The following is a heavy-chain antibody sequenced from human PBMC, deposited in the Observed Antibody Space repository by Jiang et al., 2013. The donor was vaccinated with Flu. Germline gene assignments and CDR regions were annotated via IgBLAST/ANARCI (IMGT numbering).Heavy chain of an antibody. CDR2: TYYRSKWYN. CDR3: ARGGIVLMVYPNWFDP. D-gene: IGHD2-8*01. J-gene: IGHJ5*02. V-gene: IGHV6-1*01. Sequence: EWLGRTYYRSKWYNDYAVSVKSRITINPDTSKNQFSLQLNSVTPEDTAVYYCARGGIVLMVYPNWFDPWGQGTLVTVSS.